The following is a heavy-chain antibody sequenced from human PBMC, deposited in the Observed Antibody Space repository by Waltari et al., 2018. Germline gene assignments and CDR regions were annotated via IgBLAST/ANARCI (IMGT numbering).Heavy chain of an antibody. CDR3: AIELEPGAYYYYYMDV. Sequence: QVQLVQSGAEVKKPGSSVKVSCKASGGTFSSYAIGWVRKAPGQGLEWMGGIIPIFGTANYAQKFQGRVTITADESTSTAYMELSSLRSEDTAVYYCAIELEPGAYYYYYMDVWGKGTTVTISS. V-gene: IGHV1-69*12. CDR1: GGTFSSYA. CDR2: IIPIFGTA. D-gene: IGHD1-1*01. J-gene: IGHJ6*03.